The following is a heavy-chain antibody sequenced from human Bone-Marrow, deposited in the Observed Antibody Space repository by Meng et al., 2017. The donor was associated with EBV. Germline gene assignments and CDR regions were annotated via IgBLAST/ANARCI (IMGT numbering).Heavy chain of an antibody. CDR2: INAANGNT. V-gene: IGHV1-3*01. CDR3: ARGENGGRLFDY. CDR1: GYTFTTYT. Sequence: QVQLVQSWAEVKKPXASVNVSCKASGYTFTTYTMHWVRQAPGQRLEWMGWINAANGNTKYSQKFQGRVTITRNTSANTAYMELSSLRSEDTAFYYCARGENGGRLFDYWGPGTLVTVSS. D-gene: IGHD1-1*01. J-gene: IGHJ4*02.